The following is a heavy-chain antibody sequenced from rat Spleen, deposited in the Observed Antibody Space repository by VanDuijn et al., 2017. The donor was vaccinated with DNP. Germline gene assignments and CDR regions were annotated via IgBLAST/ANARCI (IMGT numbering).Heavy chain of an antibody. CDR2: FTTSGGNI. CDR3: IRWNSGHFDY. J-gene: IGHJ2*01. CDR1: GFTFSEYD. D-gene: IGHD4-3*01. Sequence: EVQLVESGGGLVQPGRSLRLSCAASGFTFSEYDMAWVRQAPTKGLEWVAAFTTSGGNIYYRDSVKGRFTISRDNAKSTLYLQMNSLRSEDMATYYCIRWNSGHFDYWGQGVMVTVSS. V-gene: IGHV5S23*01.